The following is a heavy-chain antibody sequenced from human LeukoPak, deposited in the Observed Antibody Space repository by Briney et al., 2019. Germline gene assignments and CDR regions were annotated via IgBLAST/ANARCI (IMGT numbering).Heavy chain of an antibody. J-gene: IGHJ4*02. D-gene: IGHD6-13*01. V-gene: IGHV3-30*18. CDR2: ISYDGSVK. CDR3: AKSGIAAAGQRGYFDN. CDR1: GFTFGSYA. Sequence: GGSLRLSCAASGFTFGSYAMHWVRQAPGKGLEWVAVISYDGSVKFYADSVKCRFTISRDISKNTLYLQMNSLTAEDTAVYYCAKSGIAAAGQRGYFDNWGQGALVTVSS.